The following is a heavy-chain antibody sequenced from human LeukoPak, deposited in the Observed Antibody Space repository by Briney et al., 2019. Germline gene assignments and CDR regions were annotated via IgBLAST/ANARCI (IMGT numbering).Heavy chain of an antibody. V-gene: IGHV3-21*01. CDR2: ISSSGSYI. D-gene: IGHD6-6*01. Sequence: GGSLGLSCAASGFTFTRYSMNWVRQAPGKGLEWVSSISSSGSYIFYAQSVEGRFIISRDNAKNSHYLQMNSLRVDDTAVYFCARGTYRSSSPSIGMPYYLDYWGQGILVTVSS. CDR1: GFTFTRYS. CDR3: ARGTYRSSSPSIGMPYYLDY. J-gene: IGHJ4*02.